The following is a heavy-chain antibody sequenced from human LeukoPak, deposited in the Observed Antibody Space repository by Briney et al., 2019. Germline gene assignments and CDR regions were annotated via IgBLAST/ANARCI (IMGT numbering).Heavy chain of an antibody. D-gene: IGHD5-24*01. CDR3: AKAKDGYKYYFDY. CDR1: GGSISSGDYY. V-gene: IGHV4-39*07. Sequence: SETLSLTCTVSGGSISSGDYYWSWIRQPPGKGLEWIGSMYYSGSTYYNPSLKSRVTISVDTSKNQFSLKLSSVTAADTAVYYCAKAKDGYKYYFDYWGQGILVTVSS. CDR2: MYYSGST. J-gene: IGHJ4*02.